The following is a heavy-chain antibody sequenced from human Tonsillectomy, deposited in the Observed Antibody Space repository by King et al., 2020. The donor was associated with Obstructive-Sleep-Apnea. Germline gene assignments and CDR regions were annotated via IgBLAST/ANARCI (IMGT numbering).Heavy chain of an antibody. V-gene: IGHV3-23*04. CDR2: ISGSGGST. D-gene: IGHD3-22*01. CDR3: AKAPYYGSSGYSDEYFQH. Sequence: VQLVESGGGLVQPGGSLRLSCAASGFTFSSYAMSWVRQAPGKGLEWVSAISGSGGSTYYADSVKGRFTISRDNSKNTLCLQMNSLRAEDTAVYYCAKAPYYGSSGYSDEYFQHWGQGTLVTVSS. CDR1: GFTFSSYA. J-gene: IGHJ1*01.